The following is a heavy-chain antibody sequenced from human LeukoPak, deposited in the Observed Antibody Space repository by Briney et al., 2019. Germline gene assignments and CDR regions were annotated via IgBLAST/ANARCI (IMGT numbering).Heavy chain of an antibody. V-gene: IGHV3-74*01. CDR2: INGDGTTI. CDR1: GFTFSSYW. Sequence: PGGSLRLSCAASGFTFSSYWMHWVRQAPGEGLVWVSRINGDGTTINYAGSVKGRFTISRDNAKNTLYLQMNSLRAEDTAIYYCTRRVDAARWYDPWGQGTLVTVSS. J-gene: IGHJ5*02. D-gene: IGHD2-8*01. CDR3: TRRVDAARWYDP.